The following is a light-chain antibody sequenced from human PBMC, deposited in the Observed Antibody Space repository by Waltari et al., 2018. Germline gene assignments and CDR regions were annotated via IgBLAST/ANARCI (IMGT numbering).Light chain of an antibody. Sequence: SSRATPAATSSYLAWYQQKPGQAPGLVIYGAVSMATGSPDRFIGSGSGTDFTLTISRLEPEDFTVYYCQQYGSSPLTFGGGTKVEIK. CDR2: GAV. J-gene: IGKJ4*01. CDR1: PAATSSY. CDR3: QQYGSSPLT. V-gene: IGKV3-20*01.